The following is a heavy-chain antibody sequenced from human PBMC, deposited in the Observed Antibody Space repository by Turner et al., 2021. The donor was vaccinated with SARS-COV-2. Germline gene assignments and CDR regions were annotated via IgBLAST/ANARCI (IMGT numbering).Heavy chain of an antibody. CDR2: ISISSSYI. J-gene: IGHJ3*02. CDR3: ARWGPYYYDSSGYYPDAFDI. CDR1: GFTLSSYS. Sequence: EVQLVESGGGLVKPGGSLGLSCAASGFTLSSYSMNWVRQAPGKGLEWVSSISISSSYIYYADSVKGRFTISRDNAKNSLYLQMNSLRAEDTAVYYCARWGPYYYDSSGYYPDAFDIWGQGTMVTVSS. D-gene: IGHD3-22*01. V-gene: IGHV3-21*01.